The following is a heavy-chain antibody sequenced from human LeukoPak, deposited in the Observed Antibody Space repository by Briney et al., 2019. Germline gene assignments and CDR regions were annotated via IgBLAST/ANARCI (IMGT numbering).Heavy chain of an antibody. CDR2: ISWGGGST. D-gene: IGHD3-3*01. J-gene: IGHJ3*02. CDR3: AKDMGDYDFWSGYSAGDAFDI. Sequence: GGSLRLSCAASGFTFDDYMMHGVRQAPGKGLEWASLISWGGGSTYYADSVKGRFTISRDNSKNSLYMQMNSLRTEDTALYYCAKDMGDYDFWSGYSAGDAFDIWGQGTMVTVSS. V-gene: IGHV3-43*01. CDR1: GFTFDDYM.